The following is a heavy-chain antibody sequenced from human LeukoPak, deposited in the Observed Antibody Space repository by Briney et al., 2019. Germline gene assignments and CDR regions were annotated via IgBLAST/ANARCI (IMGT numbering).Heavy chain of an antibody. CDR3: AKDYEWDYGMDV. D-gene: IGHD1-26*01. Sequence: RSGGSLRLSCAASGFTFSSYGMHWVRQAPGKGLEWVAVISYDGSNKYYADSVKGRFTISRDNSKNTLYLQMNSLRAEDTAVYYCAKDYEWDYGMDVWGQGTTVTVSS. J-gene: IGHJ6*02. V-gene: IGHV3-30*18. CDR1: GFTFSSYG. CDR2: ISYDGSNK.